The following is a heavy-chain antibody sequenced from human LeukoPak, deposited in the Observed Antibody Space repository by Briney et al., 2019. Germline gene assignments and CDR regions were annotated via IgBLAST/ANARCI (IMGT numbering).Heavy chain of an antibody. CDR1: GFTFSSYG. D-gene: IGHD4/OR15-4a*01. CDR3: ARRAGAYSHPYDY. V-gene: IGHV3-30*12. CDR2: IYSDNT. J-gene: IGHJ4*02. Sequence: PGGSLRLSCAASGFTFSSYGMHWVRQAPGKGLEWVAFIYSDNTHYSDSVKGRFTISRDNSKNTLYLRMNSLRAEDTAVYYCARRAGAYSHPYDYWGQGTLVTVSS.